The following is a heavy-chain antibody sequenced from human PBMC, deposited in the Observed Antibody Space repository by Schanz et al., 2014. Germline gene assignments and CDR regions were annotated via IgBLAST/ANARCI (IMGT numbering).Heavy chain of an antibody. CDR3: ARGPSQGYSYGHNIGAYYYGMDV. CDR2: ISPYTGNT. CDR1: GYTFTSYG. D-gene: IGHD5-18*01. V-gene: IGHV1-18*01. Sequence: QVQLVQSGAEVKKPGASVKVSCKASGYTFTSYGITWVRQAPGQGLEWVGWISPYTGNTHYFDKMEGRVTMTTDTSTSTASMELSSLRSEDTAVYYCARGPSQGYSYGHNIGAYYYGMDVGGRGTTVTVSS. J-gene: IGHJ6*02.